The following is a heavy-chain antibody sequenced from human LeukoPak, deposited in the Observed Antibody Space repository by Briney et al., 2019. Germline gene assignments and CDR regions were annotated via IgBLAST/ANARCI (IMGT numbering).Heavy chain of an antibody. CDR3: ARDNYAGANWFDP. V-gene: IGHV1-69*13. J-gene: IGHJ5*02. Sequence: VTVSCMASGGTFSRYAISWVRQAPGQGVEGMGVIIPIFGTANYAQKLQGRFTITSDESTSTAYMELSSLRSEDTAVYYCARDNYAGANWFDPWGEGTLVTVSS. CDR1: GGTFSRYA. CDR2: IIPIFGTA. D-gene: IGHD1-7*01.